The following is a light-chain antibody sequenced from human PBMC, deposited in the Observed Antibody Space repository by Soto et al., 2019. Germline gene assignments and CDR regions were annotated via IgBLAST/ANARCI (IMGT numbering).Light chain of an antibody. CDR3: QQRHNLIT. CDR1: HSVDIY. V-gene: IGKV3-11*01. Sequence: EIVLTQSPATLSLSSGERATLSCRASHSVDIYVDWYQQKPGQAPRLLIYDASKRATGIAARFSGSGSGTDFTLTISSLESEDFAVYYCQQRHNLITFGQGTRLET. J-gene: IGKJ5*01. CDR2: DAS.